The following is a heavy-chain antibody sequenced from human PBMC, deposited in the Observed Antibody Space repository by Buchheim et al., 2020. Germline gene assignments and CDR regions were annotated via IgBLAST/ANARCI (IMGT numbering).Heavy chain of an antibody. CDR1: GGSFSGYY. CDR3: ARQRSILTGYYHYYYGMDV. Sequence: QVQLQQWGAGLLKPSGTLSLTCAVYGGSFSGYYWSWIRQPPGKGLEWIGEINHSGSTNYNPSLKSRGTISVDTYKNQFSLKLSSVTAADTAVYYCARQRSILTGYYHYYYGMDVWGQGTT. J-gene: IGHJ6*02. CDR2: INHSGST. V-gene: IGHV4-34*01. D-gene: IGHD3-9*01.